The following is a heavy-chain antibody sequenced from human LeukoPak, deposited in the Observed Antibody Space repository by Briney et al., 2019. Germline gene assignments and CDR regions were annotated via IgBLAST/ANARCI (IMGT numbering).Heavy chain of an antibody. CDR3: ADQGIAEAGTGGY. CDR1: GFTFSSYE. J-gene: IGHJ4*02. CDR2: ISSSGSTI. Sequence: PGGSLRLSCAASGFTFSSYEMNWVRQAPGKGLEWVSYISSSGSTIYYADSVKGRFTISRDNAKNSLYLQMNSLRAEDTAVYYCADQGIAEAGTGGYWGQGTLVTVSS. V-gene: IGHV3-48*03. D-gene: IGHD6-19*01.